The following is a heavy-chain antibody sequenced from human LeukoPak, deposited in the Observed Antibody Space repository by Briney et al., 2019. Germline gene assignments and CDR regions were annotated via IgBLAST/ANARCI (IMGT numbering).Heavy chain of an antibody. J-gene: IGHJ4*02. D-gene: IGHD4-17*01. V-gene: IGHV1-2*02. CDR3: ARDTKTTVTTAGY. CDR1: GYTFTDYY. Sequence: ASVKVSCKASGYTFTDYYMHWVRQAPGQGLEWMRWISPNTGGTNYAQKFEGRVTMTRDTSIRTAYMELSRLTSDDTAVYYCARDTKTTVTTAGYWGQGTLVTVSS. CDR2: ISPNTGGT.